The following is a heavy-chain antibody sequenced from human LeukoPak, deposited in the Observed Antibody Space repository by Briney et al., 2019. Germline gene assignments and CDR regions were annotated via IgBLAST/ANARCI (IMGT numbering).Heavy chain of an antibody. J-gene: IGHJ4*02. CDR1: GGTFSSYA. V-gene: IGHV1-69*13. CDR2: IIPIFGTA. D-gene: IGHD3-22*01. CDR3: ASHYDSSGYYYYYFDY. Sequence: ASVKVPCKASGGTFSSYAISWVRQAPGQGLEWMGGIIPIFGTANYAQKFQGRVTITADESTSTAYMELSSLRSEDTAVYYCASHYDSSGYYYYYFDYWGQGTLVTVSS.